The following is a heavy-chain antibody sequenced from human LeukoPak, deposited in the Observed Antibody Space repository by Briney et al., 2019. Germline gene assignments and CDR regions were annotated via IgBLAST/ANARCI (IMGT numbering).Heavy chain of an antibody. V-gene: IGHV3-74*01. J-gene: IGHJ4*02. CDR1: GFTFSSYW. Sequence: GGSLRLSCAASGFTFSSYWMHWVRQAPGKGPVWVARTNRDGSSTAYADSVKGRFTISKDNAKNTLYLLMNSLRAEDTAVYYCARDTVEWYIFDYWGQGTLVTVSS. CDR3: ARDTVEWYIFDY. CDR2: TNRDGSST. D-gene: IGHD3-3*01.